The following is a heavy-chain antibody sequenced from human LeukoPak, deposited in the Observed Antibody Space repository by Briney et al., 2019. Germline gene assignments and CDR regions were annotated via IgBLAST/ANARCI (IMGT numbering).Heavy chain of an antibody. J-gene: IGHJ6*03. Sequence: PGGSLRLSCAASGFTFDDYGMSWVRQAPGKGLEWVSGINWNGGSTGYADSVKGRFTISRDNAKDSLYLQMNSPRAEDTALYYCARAGTSSTSHYYYYMDVWGKGTTVTVSS. CDR3: ARAGTSSTSHYYYYMDV. CDR1: GFTFDDYG. V-gene: IGHV3-20*04. D-gene: IGHD2-2*01. CDR2: INWNGGST.